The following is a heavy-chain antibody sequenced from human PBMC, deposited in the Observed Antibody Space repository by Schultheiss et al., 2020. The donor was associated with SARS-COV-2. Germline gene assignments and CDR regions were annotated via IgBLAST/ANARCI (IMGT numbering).Heavy chain of an antibody. CDR1: GGSISSYY. CDR3: TRHADFPTYYYMDV. J-gene: IGHJ6*03. D-gene: IGHD3-3*01. Sequence: SETLTLTCTVPGGSISSYYWSWIRQPPGKGLEWIGYIYYSGSTNYNPSLKSRVTISVDTSKNQFSLKLSSVTAADTAVYYCTRHADFPTYYYMDVWGKGTTVTVSS. CDR2: IYYSGST. V-gene: IGHV4-59*08.